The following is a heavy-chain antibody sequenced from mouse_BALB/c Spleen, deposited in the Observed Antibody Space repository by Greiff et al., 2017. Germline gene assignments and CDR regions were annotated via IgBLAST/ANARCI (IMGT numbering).Heavy chain of an antibody. Sequence: QVQLQQSGAELVRPGSSVKISCTASGYAFSSYWMNWVKQRPGQGLEWIGQIYPGDGDTNYNGKFKGKATLTADKSSSTAYMQLSSLTSEDSAVYFCARGDYGEAMDYWGQGTSVTVSS. CDR3: ARGDYGEAMDY. V-gene: IGHV1-80*01. J-gene: IGHJ4*01. CDR2: IYPGDGDT. D-gene: IGHD1-1*01. CDR1: GYAFSSYW.